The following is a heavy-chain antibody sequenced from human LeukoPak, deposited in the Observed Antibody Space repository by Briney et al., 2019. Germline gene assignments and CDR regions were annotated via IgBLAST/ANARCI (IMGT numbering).Heavy chain of an antibody. CDR2: IRYDGSNK. V-gene: IGHV3-30*02. CDR1: GFTFSSYG. J-gene: IGHJ5*02. Sequence: GGSLRLSCAASGFTFSSYGMHWVRQAPGKGLEWVAFIRYDGSNKYYADSVKGRFTISRDNPKNTLYLQMNSLRAEDTAVYYCAKGRISVAGTLDPWGQGTLVTVSS. D-gene: IGHD6-19*01. CDR3: AKGRISVAGTLDP.